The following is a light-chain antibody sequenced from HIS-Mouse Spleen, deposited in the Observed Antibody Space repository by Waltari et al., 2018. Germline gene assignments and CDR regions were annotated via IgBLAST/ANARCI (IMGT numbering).Light chain of an antibody. CDR1: NIGSKS. CDR3: QVWDSSSDHYV. CDR2: DDS. V-gene: IGLV3-21*03. J-gene: IGLJ1*01. Sequence: SYVLTQPPSVSVAPGKTARIPCGGNNIGSKSVHWYQQKPGPAPVLVVYDDSGRPSGIPERFSGSNSGNTATLTISRVEAGDEADYYCQVWDSSSDHYVFGTGTKVTVL.